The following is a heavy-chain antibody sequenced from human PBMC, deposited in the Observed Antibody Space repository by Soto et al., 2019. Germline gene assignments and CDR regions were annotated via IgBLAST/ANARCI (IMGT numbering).Heavy chain of an antibody. D-gene: IGHD5-18*01. CDR2: ISYDGSNK. CDR3: AKDLGGYSYGSPYDY. J-gene: IGHJ4*02. CDR1: GFTFSSYG. Sequence: RRLSCAASGFTFSSYGMHWVRQAPGKGLEWVAVISYDGSNKYYADSVKGRFTISRDNSKNTLYLQMNSLRAEDTAVYYCAKDLGGYSYGSPYDYWGQGTLVTVSS. V-gene: IGHV3-30*18.